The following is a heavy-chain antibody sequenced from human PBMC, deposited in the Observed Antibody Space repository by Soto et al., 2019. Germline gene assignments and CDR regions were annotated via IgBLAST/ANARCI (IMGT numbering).Heavy chain of an antibody. Sequence: QVQLVQSGAGVKKPGSSVKVSCKASGGTFSSYAISWVRQAPGQGLEWMGGIIPIFGTANYAQKFQGRVTITADESTSTAYMELGSLRSEDTAVYYCARDQLGTGTTSTNYYGMDVWGQGTTVTVSS. D-gene: IGHD1-7*01. J-gene: IGHJ6*02. CDR3: ARDQLGTGTTSTNYYGMDV. CDR2: IIPIFGTA. V-gene: IGHV1-69*12. CDR1: GGTFSSYA.